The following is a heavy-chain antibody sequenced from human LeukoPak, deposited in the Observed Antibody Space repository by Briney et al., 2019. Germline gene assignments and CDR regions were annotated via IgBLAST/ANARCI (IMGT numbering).Heavy chain of an antibody. CDR1: GFTFSSYA. Sequence: GSLRLSCAASGFTFSSYAMHWVRQAPGKGLEWVAVISYDGSNKYYADSMKGRFTISRDNSKNTLYLQMNSLRAEDTAVYYCASLPSPYDSSGYYRNYYYYYGMDVWGQGTTVTVSS. CDR3: ASLPSPYDSSGYYRNYYYYYGMDV. V-gene: IGHV3-30-3*01. J-gene: IGHJ6*02. CDR2: ISYDGSNK. D-gene: IGHD3-22*01.